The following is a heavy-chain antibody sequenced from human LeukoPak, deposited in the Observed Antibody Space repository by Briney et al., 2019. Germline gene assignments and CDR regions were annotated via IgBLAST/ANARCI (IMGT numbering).Heavy chain of an antibody. V-gene: IGHV4-59*11. D-gene: IGHD3-22*01. CDR2: IYYRGST. J-gene: IGHJ5*02. CDR3: ARELDFYDSSGYYYWFDP. Sequence: SETLSLTCSVSGVSIYSHYWSWIRQAPGKGLEWIGHIYYRGSTNYNPSLKSRVTISVDTSKNQFSLKLSSVTAADTAVYHCARELDFYDSSGYYYWFDPWGQGTLVTVSS. CDR1: GVSIYSHY.